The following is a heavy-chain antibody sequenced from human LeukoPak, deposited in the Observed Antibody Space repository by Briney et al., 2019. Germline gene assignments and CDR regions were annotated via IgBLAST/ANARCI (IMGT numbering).Heavy chain of an antibody. CDR2: INPNSGGT. CDR3: ARDPAYYDFWSGYTRSPDYMDV. Sequence: ASVKVSCKASGYTFTGYYMHWVRQAPGQGLEWMGWINPNSGGTNYAQKFQGRVTMTRDTSISTAYMELSRLRSDDTAVYYCARDPAYYDFWSGYTRSPDYMDVWGKGTTVTVSS. V-gene: IGHV1-2*02. D-gene: IGHD3-3*01. CDR1: GYTFTGYY. J-gene: IGHJ6*03.